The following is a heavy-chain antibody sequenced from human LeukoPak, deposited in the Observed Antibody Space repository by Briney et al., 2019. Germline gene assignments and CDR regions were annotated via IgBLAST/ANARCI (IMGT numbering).Heavy chain of an antibody. CDR3: AKDTNYYGLGSYLFDY. V-gene: IGHV3-9*01. J-gene: IGHJ4*02. CDR2: ISWNSGSI. Sequence: GGSLRLSCAASGFTFDDYAMHWVRQAPGKGLEWVSGISWNSGSIGYADSVKGRFTISRDNAKNSLYLQMNSLRAEDTALYYCAKDTNYYGLGSYLFDYWGQGTLVTVSS. CDR1: GFTFDDYA. D-gene: IGHD3-10*01.